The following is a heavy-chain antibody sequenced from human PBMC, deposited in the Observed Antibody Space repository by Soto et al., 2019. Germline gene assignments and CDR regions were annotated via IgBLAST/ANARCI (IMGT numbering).Heavy chain of an antibody. CDR3: ARVVDGCSSTSCYRPVMDV. Sequence: SETLSLTCSVSGGSISNYFWSWIRQPPGKGLEWIGEINHSGSTNYNPSLKSRVTISVDTSKNQFSLKLSSVTAADTAVYYCARVVDGCSSTSCYRPVMDVWGQGTTVTVSS. V-gene: IGHV4-34*01. CDR2: INHSGST. D-gene: IGHD2-2*01. J-gene: IGHJ6*02. CDR1: GGSISNYF.